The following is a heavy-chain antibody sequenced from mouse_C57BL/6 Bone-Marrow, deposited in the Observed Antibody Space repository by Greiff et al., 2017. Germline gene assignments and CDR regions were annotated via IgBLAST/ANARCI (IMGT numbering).Heavy chain of an antibody. Sequence: EAGGGLVQPKGSLKLSCAASGFSFNTYAMNWVRQAPGKGLEWVARIRSKSNNYATYYADSVKDRFTISRDDSESMLYLQMNNLKTEDTAMYYCVRQYYGSSLYWYFDVWGTGTTVTVSS. CDR1: GFSFNTYA. J-gene: IGHJ1*03. CDR2: IRSKSNNYAT. D-gene: IGHD1-1*01. CDR3: VRQYYGSSLYWYFDV. V-gene: IGHV10-1*01.